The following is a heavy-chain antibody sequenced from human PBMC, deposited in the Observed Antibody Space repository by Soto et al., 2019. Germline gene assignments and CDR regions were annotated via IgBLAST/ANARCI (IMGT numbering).Heavy chain of an antibody. V-gene: IGHV4-59*01. CDR3: ARGDHYYDNSGYYYFDY. J-gene: IGHJ4*02. CDR1: GGSISSYY. D-gene: IGHD3-22*01. Sequence: SETLSLTCTVSGGSISSYYWSWIRQPPGKGLEWIGYIYYSGSTNYNPSLKSRVTISVDTSKNQFSLKLSSVTAADTAVYYCARGDHYYDNSGYYYFDYWGQGTLVTVSS. CDR2: IYYSGST.